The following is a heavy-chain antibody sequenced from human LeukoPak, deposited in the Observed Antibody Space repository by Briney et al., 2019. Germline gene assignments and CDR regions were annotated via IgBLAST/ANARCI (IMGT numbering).Heavy chain of an antibody. CDR3: AADPYYDSSGYYPPPKFDY. D-gene: IGHD3-22*01. J-gene: IGHJ4*02. Sequence: ASVKVSCKASGYTFTSYGISWVRQAPGQGLEWMGWISAYNGNTNYAQKLQGRVTMTTDTSTSTAYMELSSLRSEDTAVYYCAADPYYDSSGYYPPPKFDYWGQGTLVTVSS. CDR2: ISAYNGNT. V-gene: IGHV1-18*01. CDR1: GYTFTSYG.